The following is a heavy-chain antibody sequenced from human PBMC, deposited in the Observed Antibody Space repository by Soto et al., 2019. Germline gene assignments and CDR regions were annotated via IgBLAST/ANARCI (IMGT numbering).Heavy chain of an antibody. CDR2: INYSGTT. CDR1: GGSFGSSAYY. J-gene: IGHJ5*02. CDR3: SRRAPEGFDP. Sequence: PSETLSLTCAVSGGSFGSSAYYWGWIRQAPGKGLEWIGSINYSGTTYYNPSLKSRVTISVDTSKNHFSLKLSSVTAADTALYYCSRRAPEGFDPWGQGTL. V-gene: IGHV4-39*02.